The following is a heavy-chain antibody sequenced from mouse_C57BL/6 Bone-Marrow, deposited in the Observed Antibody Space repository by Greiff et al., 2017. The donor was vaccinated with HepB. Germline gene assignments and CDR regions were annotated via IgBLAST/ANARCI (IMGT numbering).Heavy chain of an antibody. D-gene: IGHD1-1*01. CDR1: GYTFTSYW. V-gene: IGHV1-52*01. CDR2: IDPSDSET. J-gene: IGHJ2*01. Sequence: VQLQQPGAELVRPGSSVKLSCKASGYTFTSYWMHWVKQRPIQGLEWIGNIDPSDSETHYNQKFKDKATLTVDKSSSTAYMQLSSLTSEDSAVYYCARFITTVVGYFDYWGQVTTLTVSS. CDR3: ARFITTVVGYFDY.